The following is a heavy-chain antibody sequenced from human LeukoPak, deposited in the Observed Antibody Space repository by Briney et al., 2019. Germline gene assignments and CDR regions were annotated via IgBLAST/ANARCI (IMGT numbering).Heavy chain of an antibody. D-gene: IGHD2/OR15-2a*01. CDR2: IKSKTDGGTT. CDR1: GFTFSNAW. V-gene: IGHV3-15*01. J-gene: IGHJ4*02. Sequence: GGSLRLSCAASGFTFSNAWMSWVRQAPGKGLGWVGRIKSKTDGGTTDYAAPVKGRFTISRDDSKNTLYLQMNSLKTEDTAVYYCTTEGNYFVPPDYWGQGTLVTVSS. CDR3: TTEGNYFVPPDY.